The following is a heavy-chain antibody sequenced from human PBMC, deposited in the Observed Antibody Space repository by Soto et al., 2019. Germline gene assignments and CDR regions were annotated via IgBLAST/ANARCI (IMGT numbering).Heavy chain of an antibody. Sequence: QVQLVESGGGVVQPGRSLRLSCAASGFTFSSYGMHWVRQAPGKGLEWVAVISYDGSNKYYADSVKGRFTISRDNSQNTLYLKMNSLRAEDTAVSYCANGHRSSWYLLFFLGDYWGQGTLVTVSS. CDR2: ISYDGSNK. D-gene: IGHD6-13*01. J-gene: IGHJ4*02. V-gene: IGHV3-30*18. CDR3: ANGHRSSWYLLFFLGDY. CDR1: GFTFSSYG.